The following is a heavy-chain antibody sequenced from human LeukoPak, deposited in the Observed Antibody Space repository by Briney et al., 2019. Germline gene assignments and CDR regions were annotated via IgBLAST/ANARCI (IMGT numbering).Heavy chain of an antibody. CDR2: IYYGGST. D-gene: IGHD6-19*01. Sequence: SETLSLTCTVSGGSISSYYWSWIRQPPGKGLEWIGYIYYGGSTNYNPSLKSRVTISVDTSKNQFSLKLSSVTAADTAVYYCAREIAVAGHDAFDIWGQGTMVTVSS. CDR3: AREIAVAGHDAFDI. J-gene: IGHJ3*02. CDR1: GGSISSYY. V-gene: IGHV4-59*12.